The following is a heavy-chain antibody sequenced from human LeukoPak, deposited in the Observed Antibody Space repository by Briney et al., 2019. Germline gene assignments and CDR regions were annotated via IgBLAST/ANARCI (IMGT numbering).Heavy chain of an antibody. CDR1: GGTFSSYA. CDR2: IIPIFGTA. CDR3: ARVQLERRGNDAFDI. D-gene: IGHD1-1*01. V-gene: IGHV1-69*05. J-gene: IGHJ3*02. Sequence: AASVKVSCKASGGTFSSYAISWVRQAPGQGLEWMGGIIPIFGTANYAQKFQGRVTITTDESTNTAYMELSSLRSEATAVYYCARVQLERRGNDAFDIWGQGTMVTVSS.